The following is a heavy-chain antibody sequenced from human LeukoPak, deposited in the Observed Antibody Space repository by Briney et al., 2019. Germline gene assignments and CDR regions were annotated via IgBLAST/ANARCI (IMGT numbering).Heavy chain of an antibody. J-gene: IGHJ4*02. D-gene: IGHD3-3*01. Sequence: HAGGSLRLSCAASGFTFSSYAMSWVRQAPGKGLGWVSSISGSGGSTYYADSVKRRFIISRDNSKNTLFLQMNSLRAEDTAIYYCAKDPRVGSRVATPCYWGQGTLVTVSS. CDR3: AKDPRVGSRVATPCY. CDR1: GFTFSSYA. CDR2: ISGSGGST. V-gene: IGHV3-23*01.